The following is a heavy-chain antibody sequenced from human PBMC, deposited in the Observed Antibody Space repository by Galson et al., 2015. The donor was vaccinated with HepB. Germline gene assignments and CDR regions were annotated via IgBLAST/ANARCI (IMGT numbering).Heavy chain of an antibody. Sequence: QSGAEVKKPGESLRISCKGSGYNFTSYRICWVRQMPGKGLEWMGRIDPSDSYTNYSPSFQGHVTISADKSISTAYLQWSSLRASDTAMYYCARNDYGDYAGDFWGQGTLVTVSS. CDR3: ARNDYGDYAGDF. CDR1: GYNFTSYR. V-gene: IGHV5-10-1*01. CDR2: IDPSDSYT. J-gene: IGHJ4*02. D-gene: IGHD4-17*01.